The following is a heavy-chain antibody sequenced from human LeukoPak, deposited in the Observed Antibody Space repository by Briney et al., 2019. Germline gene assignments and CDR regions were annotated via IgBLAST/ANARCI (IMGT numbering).Heavy chain of an antibody. D-gene: IGHD3-9*01. CDR3: ARDTYDILTGWGHYYYMDV. J-gene: IGHJ6*03. V-gene: IGHV1-2*02. CDR2: INPSSGGT. Sequence: ASVKVSCKASGYTFTGYYMHWVRQAPGQGLEWMGWINPSSGGTNYAQKFQGRVTMTRDTSISTAYMELSRLRSDDTAVYYCARDTYDILTGWGHYYYMDVWGKGTTVTVSS. CDR1: GYTFTGYY.